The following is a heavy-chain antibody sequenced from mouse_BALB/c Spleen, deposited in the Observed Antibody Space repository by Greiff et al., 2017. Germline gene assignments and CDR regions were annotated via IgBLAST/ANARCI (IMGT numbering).Heavy chain of an antibody. J-gene: IGHJ4*01. D-gene: IGHD2-14*01. CDR2: IYPGNSDT. V-gene: IGHV1-5*01. CDR1: GYTFTSYW. CDR3: TRGDYRYDARSRMDY. Sequence: VQLKESGTVLARPGASVKMSCKASGYTFTSYWMHWVKQRPGQGLEWIGAIYPGNSDTSYNQKFKGKAKLTAVTSTSTAYMELSSLTNEDSAVYYCTRGDYRYDARSRMDYWGQGTSVTVSS.